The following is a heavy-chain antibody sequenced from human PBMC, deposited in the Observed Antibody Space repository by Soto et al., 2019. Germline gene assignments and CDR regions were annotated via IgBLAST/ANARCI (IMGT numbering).Heavy chain of an antibody. CDR2: IYYSGST. Sequence: SETLSLTCTVSGGSVSSGSYYWSWIRQPPGKGPEWIGYIYYSGSTNYNPSLKSRVTISVDTSKNQFSLKLSSVTAADTAVYYCARLTVDYGDSLDYWGQGTLVTVSS. J-gene: IGHJ4*02. D-gene: IGHD4-17*01. CDR3: ARLTVDYGDSLDY. V-gene: IGHV4-61*01. CDR1: GGSVSSGSYY.